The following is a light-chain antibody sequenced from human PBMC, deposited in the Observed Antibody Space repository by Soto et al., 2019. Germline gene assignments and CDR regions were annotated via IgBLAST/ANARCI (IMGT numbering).Light chain of an antibody. Sequence: DIQMTQSPSSLSASVGDRVTITCRASQSISSYLNWYQQKPGTAPKLLISGAASLKSGVPSRLSGSGSGTDFSLTISSLQPEDYATYYCQQSYSTPWTFGQGNKVEI. J-gene: IGKJ1*01. CDR3: QQSYSTPWT. V-gene: IGKV1-39*01. CDR2: GAA. CDR1: QSISSY.